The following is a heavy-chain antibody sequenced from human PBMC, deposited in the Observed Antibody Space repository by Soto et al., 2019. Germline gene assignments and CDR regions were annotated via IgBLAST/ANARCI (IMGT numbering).Heavy chain of an antibody. Sequence: GGSLRLSCAASGFTFSDYTMSWVRQAPGKGLESISTILSGDSTYYADSVKGRFTVSRDNSQNTLYLQMNSLRAGDTAVYYCAGAARYYDILTGYYLGAFDIWGQGTMVTVSS. CDR1: GFTFSDYT. J-gene: IGHJ3*02. V-gene: IGHV3-23*01. CDR3: AGAARYYDILTGYYLGAFDI. CDR2: ILSGDST. D-gene: IGHD3-9*01.